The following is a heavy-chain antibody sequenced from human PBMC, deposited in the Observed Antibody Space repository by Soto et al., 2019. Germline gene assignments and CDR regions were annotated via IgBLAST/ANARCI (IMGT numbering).Heavy chain of an antibody. CDR2: VSADGVSS. V-gene: IGHV3-23*01. Sequence: PVGSLRLSCEGSGFTFSSFAMGWVCQARGKGLEWLSSVSADGVSSFSADSVRGRFRVSRDNSKNTLFLQMRFLRVEDTAVYYCAKTRQAPVGTHFFDLWGQGTQVTVSS. CDR1: GFTFSSFA. CDR3: AKTRQAPVGTHFFDL. J-gene: IGHJ4*02.